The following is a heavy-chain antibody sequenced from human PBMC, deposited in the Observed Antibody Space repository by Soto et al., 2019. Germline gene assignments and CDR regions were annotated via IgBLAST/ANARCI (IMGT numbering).Heavy chain of an antibody. J-gene: IGHJ5*02. CDR3: ARGRRQWGWVDWFDP. D-gene: IGHD6-19*01. CDR1: GGSFSGYY. Sequence: SETLSLTCAVYGGSFSGYYWSWIRQPPGKGLEWIGEINHSGSTNYNPSLKSRVTISVDTSKNQFSLKLSSVTAADTAVYYCARGRRQWGWVDWFDPWGQGTLVTVSS. V-gene: IGHV4-34*01. CDR2: INHSGST.